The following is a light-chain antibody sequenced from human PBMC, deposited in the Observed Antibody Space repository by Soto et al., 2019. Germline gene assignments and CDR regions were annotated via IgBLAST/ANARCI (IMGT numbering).Light chain of an antibody. CDR2: KNN. CDR3: AAWDDSVSVV. J-gene: IGLJ2*01. CDR1: SSNIGNNY. Sequence: QAVVTQPPSVSGTPGQTVTISCSGSSSNIGNNYVYWYQQLPGTAPKLLIYKNNERPSWVPDRFSGSKSGTSASLAISGLRSEDDADYYCAAWDDSVSVVFGGGTKLTVL. V-gene: IGLV1-47*01.